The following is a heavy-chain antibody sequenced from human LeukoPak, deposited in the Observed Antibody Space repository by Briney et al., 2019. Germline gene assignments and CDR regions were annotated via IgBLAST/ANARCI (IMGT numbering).Heavy chain of an antibody. Sequence: SQTLSLTCAISGDSVSSNSAAWNWIRQSPSRGLEWLGRTYYRSKWYNDYAVSVKSRITINPDTSKNQSSLQLNSVTPEDTAVYYCAREFVRGYSYGTLVRHFDYWGQGTLVTVSS. CDR3: AREFVRGYSYGTLVRHFDY. D-gene: IGHD5-18*01. V-gene: IGHV6-1*01. CDR2: TYYRSKWYN. J-gene: IGHJ4*02. CDR1: GDSVSSNSAA.